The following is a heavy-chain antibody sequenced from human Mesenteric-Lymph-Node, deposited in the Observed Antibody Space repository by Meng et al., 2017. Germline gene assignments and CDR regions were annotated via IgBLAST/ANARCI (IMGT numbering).Heavy chain of an antibody. CDR2: IIHGGSP. CDR3: ARRPTGIDY. V-gene: IGHV4-34*12. J-gene: IGHJ4*02. Sequence: QVPLQQWGVGLLKPSGTLSLTGAVNGGSLSGAYWNWIRQPPGKGLEWIGEIIHGGSPSYNPSLKSRVTISIDTSKNQLSLMLSSVTAADTAVYYCARRPTGIDYWGQGTLVTVSS. D-gene: IGHD2-8*02. CDR1: GGSLSGAY.